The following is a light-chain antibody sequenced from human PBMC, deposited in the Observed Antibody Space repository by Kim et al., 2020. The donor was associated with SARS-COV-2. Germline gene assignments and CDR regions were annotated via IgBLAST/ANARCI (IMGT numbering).Light chain of an antibody. V-gene: IGKV3-11*01. J-gene: IGKJ1*01. CDR2: DAS. Sequence: EIVLTQSPATLSLSPGERATLSCRASQSVGSNLAWYQQKPGQAPRLLIYDASNRATGIPARFSGSGSGTDFTLTISSLEPEDFAVYYCQQRSTWWTFGQGTKVDIK. CDR1: QSVGSN. CDR3: QQRSTWWT.